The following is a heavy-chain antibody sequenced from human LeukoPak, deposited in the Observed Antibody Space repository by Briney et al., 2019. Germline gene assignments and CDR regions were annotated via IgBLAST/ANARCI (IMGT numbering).Heavy chain of an antibody. V-gene: IGHV4-59*01. Sequence: SETLSLTCTVSGGSISYYYWNWIRQPPGKGLEWIGYIYYSGSTNYNPSLKSRVTISVDTSKNQFSLKPSSVTAADTAVYYCARLYYDSSGYYYFDYWGQGTLVTVSS. D-gene: IGHD3-22*01. CDR3: ARLYYDSSGYYYFDY. CDR1: GGSISYYY. J-gene: IGHJ4*02. CDR2: IYYSGST.